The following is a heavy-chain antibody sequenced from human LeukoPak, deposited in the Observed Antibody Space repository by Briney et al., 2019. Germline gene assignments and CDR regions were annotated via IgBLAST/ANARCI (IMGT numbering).Heavy chain of an antibody. V-gene: IGHV4-39*07. CDR3: ARAPKPPWIQLWLPRGEYYFDY. J-gene: IGHJ4*02. CDR2: IYYSGST. Sequence: SETLSLTCTVSGGSISSSSYYWGWIRQPPGKGLEWIGSIYYSGSTYYNPSLKSRVTISVDTSKNQFSLKLSSVTAADTAVYYCARAPKPPWIQLWLPRGEYYFDYWGQGTLVTASS. D-gene: IGHD5-18*01. CDR1: GGSISSSSYY.